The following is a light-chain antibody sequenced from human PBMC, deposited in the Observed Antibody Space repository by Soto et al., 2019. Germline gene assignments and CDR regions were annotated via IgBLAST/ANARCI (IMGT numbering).Light chain of an antibody. J-gene: IGLJ1*01. CDR3: SSYTISKTLKFV. Sequence: QSALTQPASVSGSPGQSITISCTGTRRDVGGYNYVSWYQQYSGKSPKLLIYEVTHRPSGVSNRFSGSKSGNTASLTISGLQAEDEDDYYCSSYTISKTLKFVFGNGTKVTV. CDR2: EVT. V-gene: IGLV2-14*01. CDR1: RRDVGGYNY.